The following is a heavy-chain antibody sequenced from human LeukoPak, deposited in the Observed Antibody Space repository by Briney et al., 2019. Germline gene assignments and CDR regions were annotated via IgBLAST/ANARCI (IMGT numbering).Heavy chain of an antibody. V-gene: IGHV3-23*01. CDR2: ISGSGGST. CDR1: GFTFSSYA. CDR3: VKEFLGWWSGGSCYAVMC. D-gene: IGHD2-15*01. J-gene: IGHJ4*02. Sequence: PGGSLRLSCPASGFTFSSYAMSWVRQAPGKGLEWVAAISGSGGSTYYADSVKGRFTISRDNSKNTLYLQMNSLRAEDTAIYYRVKEFLGWWSGGSCYAVMCWGQGTLVTVAS.